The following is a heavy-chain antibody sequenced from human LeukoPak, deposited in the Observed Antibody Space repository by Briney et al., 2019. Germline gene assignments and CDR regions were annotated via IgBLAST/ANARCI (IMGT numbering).Heavy chain of an antibody. CDR1: GFTFSSYE. CDR2: ISPGGTTI. V-gene: IGHV3-48*03. D-gene: IGHD4-17*01. J-gene: IGHJ4*02. Sequence: PGGSLRLSCAASGFTFSSYEMNWVRQAPGKGLEWVSYISPGGTTIFYADSVKGRFTISRDNAKNSLYLQMNNLGAEDSAVYYCARDSTVTTSFDYWGQGTLVTVSS. CDR3: ARDSTVTTSFDY.